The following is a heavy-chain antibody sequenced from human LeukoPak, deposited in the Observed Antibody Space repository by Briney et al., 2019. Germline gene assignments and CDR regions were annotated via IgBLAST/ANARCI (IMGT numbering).Heavy chain of an antibody. CDR1: GFTFSSYE. Sequence: GGSLRLSCAASGFTFSSYEMNWVRQAPGKGLEWVSYISSSGSTIYYADSVRGRFTISRDNAKNSLSLQMNSLRAEDTAVYYCATGGSGYCFRSWGQGTLVTVSS. J-gene: IGHJ5*02. V-gene: IGHV3-48*03. CDR2: ISSSGSTI. D-gene: IGHD3-22*01. CDR3: ATGGSGYCFRS.